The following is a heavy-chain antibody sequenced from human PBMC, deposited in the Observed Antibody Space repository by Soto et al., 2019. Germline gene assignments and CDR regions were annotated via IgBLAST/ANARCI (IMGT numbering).Heavy chain of an antibody. CDR2: ISTNNGKT. J-gene: IGHJ6*02. CDR1: GCIFTRHG. D-gene: IGHD3-3*01. Sequence: ASVKVSCKASGCIFTRHGFNWVRQPPGQGLEWMEWISTNNGKTNYEQTRKGRVTMTTDTSTNSVHMELRSLRYDDTAVYYCARDLLAVGGPRYGLDVWGQGTTVTVSS. V-gene: IGHV1-18*01. CDR3: ARDLLAVGGPRYGLDV.